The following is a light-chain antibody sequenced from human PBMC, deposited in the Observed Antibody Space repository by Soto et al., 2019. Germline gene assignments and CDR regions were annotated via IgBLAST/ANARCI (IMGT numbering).Light chain of an antibody. CDR2: GAS. Sequence: EIVLTQSPGTLSLSPGERATLYCRASQSVSSSYLAWYQQKPGQAPRLLIYGASSRATGIPDRFSGSGSGTDFTLTISRLEPEDFAVYYCQQYGSSRGLTFGGGTKVEIK. CDR1: QSVSSSY. J-gene: IGKJ4*01. V-gene: IGKV3-20*01. CDR3: QQYGSSRGLT.